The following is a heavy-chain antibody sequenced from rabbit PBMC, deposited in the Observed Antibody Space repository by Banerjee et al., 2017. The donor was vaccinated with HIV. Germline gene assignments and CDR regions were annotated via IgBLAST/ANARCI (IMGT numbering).Heavy chain of an antibody. D-gene: IGHD8-1*01. CDR1: GFSYSTHYC. Sequence: QEQLEESGGDLVKPEGSLTLTCTASGFSYSTHYCICWVRQAPGKGLEWIACIYTSSGSTWYASWVNGRFTISRSTSLNTVDLKMTSLTAADTATYFCAREYAGSSLLYYFNLWGPGTLVTVS. J-gene: IGHJ4*01. CDR2: IYTSSGST. V-gene: IGHV1S43*01. CDR3: AREYAGSSLLYYFNL.